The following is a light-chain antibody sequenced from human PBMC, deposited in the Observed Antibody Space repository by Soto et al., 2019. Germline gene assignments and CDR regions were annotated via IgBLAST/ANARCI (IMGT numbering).Light chain of an antibody. Sequence: QSVLTQPPSVSGAPGQRVTISCTGSSSNIGAGYDVHWYQQLPGTAPKLLIYGNSNRPSGVPDRFSGSKSGTSASLAITGLQAEDEADYYSQSSDSSLSGLVFGTGTKLTVL. V-gene: IGLV1-40*01. J-gene: IGLJ1*01. CDR3: QSSDSSLSGLV. CDR2: GNS. CDR1: SSNIGAGYD.